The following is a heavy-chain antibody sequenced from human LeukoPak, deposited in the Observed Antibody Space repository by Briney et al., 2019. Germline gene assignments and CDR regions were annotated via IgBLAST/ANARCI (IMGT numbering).Heavy chain of an antibody. J-gene: IGHJ4*02. Sequence: PSETLSLTCAVYGGSFSGYFWNWIRQPPGKGLEWIGEINHSGSTNYNPSLKSRVTISVDTSKNQFSLNLSSVTAADTAVYYCARHTDYYYDSSGYPVFDYWGRGTLVTVSS. V-gene: IGHV4-34*01. CDR2: INHSGST. CDR1: GGSFSGYF. CDR3: ARHTDYYYDSSGYPVFDY. D-gene: IGHD3-22*01.